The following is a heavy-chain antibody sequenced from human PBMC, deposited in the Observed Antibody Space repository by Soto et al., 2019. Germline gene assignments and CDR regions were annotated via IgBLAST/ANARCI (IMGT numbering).Heavy chain of an antibody. CDR2: VYRTGST. Sequence: PSETLSLTCDVSGDSIGSNVWWSWVRQPPGKGLEWIGEVYRTGSTNYNPSLKSRVTISLDKSENQFSLKVTSLTAADTAVYYCASRDPGTSVDYWGQGTLVTVSS. CDR1: GDSIGSNVW. CDR3: ASRDPGTSVDY. D-gene: IGHD1-7*01. J-gene: IGHJ4*02. V-gene: IGHV4-4*02.